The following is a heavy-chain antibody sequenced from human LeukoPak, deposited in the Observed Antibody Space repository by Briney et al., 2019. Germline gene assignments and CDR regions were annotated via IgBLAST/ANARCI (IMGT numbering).Heavy chain of an antibody. CDR1: GGSISSSSYY. V-gene: IGHV4-39*01. CDR2: IYYSGST. J-gene: IGHJ1*01. CDR3: ASRSPAESFQH. Sequence: SETMSLTCTVSGGSISSSSYYWGWIRQPPGKGLEWIGRIYYSGSTYYNPSLKSRVTISVDTSKNQFSLKLSSVTAVDTAVHYCASRSPAESFQHWGQGTLVTVSS.